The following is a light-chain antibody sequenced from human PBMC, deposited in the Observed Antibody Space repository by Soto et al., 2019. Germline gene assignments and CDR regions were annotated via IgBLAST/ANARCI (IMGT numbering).Light chain of an antibody. V-gene: IGLV2-14*03. CDR1: SSDVGGYNY. CDR3: SSYTTRSTGV. CDR2: EVS. Sequence: QSVLTQPASVSGSPGQSITISCTGTSSDVGGYNYVSWYQQHPGKAPKLMIYEVSNRPSGVYSRFSGSKSGNTDSLTISGLQAEDEASYYCSSYTTRSTGVFGTGTKVTVL. J-gene: IGLJ1*01.